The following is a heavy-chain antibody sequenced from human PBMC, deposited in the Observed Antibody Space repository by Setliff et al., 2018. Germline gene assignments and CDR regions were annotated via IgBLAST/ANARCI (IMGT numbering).Heavy chain of an antibody. CDR3: TTDWSRGDSGNYLRLDY. D-gene: IGHD3-10*01. CDR2: IKSAADGGTI. J-gene: IGHJ4*02. Sequence: GGSLSLSCLASGFSFSNTKMSWIRQAPGKGLEWVGRIKSAADGGTIEYAAAVNGRFTVSRDDSKNTLFLQMNSLKTEDTALYYCTTDWSRGDSGNYLRLDYWGPGTLVTVSS. V-gene: IGHV3-15*01. CDR1: GFSFSNTK.